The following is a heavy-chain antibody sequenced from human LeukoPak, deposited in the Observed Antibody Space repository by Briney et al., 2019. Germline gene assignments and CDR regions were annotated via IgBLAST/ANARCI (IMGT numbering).Heavy chain of an antibody. Sequence: PLASVKVSCKDSGYTFTDYYMHWVRQAPGQGLEWMGWINPNSGGTNYAQKSQGRVTMTTDTSSSTAYMEVSRLRSDDTAVYYCARVRIGQQLDKYYYYAMDVWGRRTTVTVSS. CDR3: ARVRIGQQLDKYYYYAMDV. V-gene: IGHV1-2*02. J-gene: IGHJ6*02. D-gene: IGHD6-13*01. CDR1: GYTFTDYY. CDR2: INPNSGGT.